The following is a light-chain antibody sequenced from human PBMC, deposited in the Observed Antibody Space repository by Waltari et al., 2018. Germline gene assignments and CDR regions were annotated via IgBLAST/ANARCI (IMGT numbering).Light chain of an antibody. V-gene: IGLV3-19*01. Sequence: SSELNQDPAVSVALGQTIKFTCRGGSHRNFTPSWYQQKPGQAPILVLYGPDYRPSGIPGRFSGSTSGGTASLTITGAQAEDEAVYYCHSRDSTSTRVFGGGTRLTV. CDR2: GPD. CDR1: SHRNFT. CDR3: HSRDSTSTRV. J-gene: IGLJ3*02.